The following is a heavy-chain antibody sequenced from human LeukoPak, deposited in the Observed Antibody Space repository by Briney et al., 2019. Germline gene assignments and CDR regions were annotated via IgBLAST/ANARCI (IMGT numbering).Heavy chain of an antibody. CDR3: ARTLRRILGYFDWLLRNDAFDI. Sequence: SGTLSLTCAVFGGSISSSNWWSWVRQPPGKGVEWIGEIYHSGSTNYNPSLKSRVTISVDKSKNQFSLKLSSVTAADTAVYYCARTLRRILGYFDWLLRNDAFDIWGQGTMVTVSS. V-gene: IGHV4-4*02. J-gene: IGHJ3*02. CDR2: IYHSGST. D-gene: IGHD3-9*01. CDR1: GGSISSSNW.